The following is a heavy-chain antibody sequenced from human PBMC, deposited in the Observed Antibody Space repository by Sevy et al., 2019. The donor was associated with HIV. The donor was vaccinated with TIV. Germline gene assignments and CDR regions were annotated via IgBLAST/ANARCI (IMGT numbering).Heavy chain of an antibody. V-gene: IGHV1-18*04. CDR1: GYTFTSYG. D-gene: IGHD2-15*01. CDR2: VSTYNGNT. J-gene: IGHJ4*02. CDR3: ARDPPVVRDSDPYFDY. Sequence: ASVKVSCKTSGYTFTSYGISWVRQAPGQGLEWMGWVSTYNGNTNYALRLQGRVTMTTDTSTSTAYMELRSLRADDTAVYYCARDPPVVRDSDPYFDYWGQGTLVTVSS.